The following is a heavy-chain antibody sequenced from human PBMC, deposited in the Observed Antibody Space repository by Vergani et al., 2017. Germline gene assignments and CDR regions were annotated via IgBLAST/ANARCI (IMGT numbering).Heavy chain of an antibody. CDR1: GFTFSSYG. CDR3: ARDINPGSYSTPDY. V-gene: IGHV3-33*01. Sequence: QVQLVESGGGVVQPGRSLRLSCAASGFTFSSYGMHWVRQAPGKGLEWVAVIWYDGYNKYYADSVKGRFTSSRDNSQNTLYLQMNSLRAEDTAVYYCARDINPGSYSTPDYWGQGTLVTVSS. J-gene: IGHJ4*02. CDR2: IWYDGYNK. D-gene: IGHD1-26*01.